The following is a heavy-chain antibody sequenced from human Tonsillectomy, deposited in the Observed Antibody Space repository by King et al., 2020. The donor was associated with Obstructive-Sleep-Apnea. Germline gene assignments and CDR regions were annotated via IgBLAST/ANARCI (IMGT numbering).Heavy chain of an antibody. Sequence: VQLQESGPGLVKPSETLSLTCTVSGGSISSYFWSWIRQPPGKRLEWIGYMYYSGSTNYNPSLKSRVTISVDTSKNQFSLKLFSVTDADTALYFCASRLPPGAFDIWGRGTMVTVSS. CDR2: MYYSGST. CDR1: GGSISSYF. CDR3: ASRLPPGAFDI. D-gene: IGHD4-11*01. J-gene: IGHJ3*02. V-gene: IGHV4-59*01.